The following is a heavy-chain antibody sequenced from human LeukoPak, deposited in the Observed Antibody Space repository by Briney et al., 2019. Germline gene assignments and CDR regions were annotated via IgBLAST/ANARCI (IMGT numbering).Heavy chain of an antibody. Sequence: GGSLRLSCAASGFTFSSYDMHWVRQAPGKGLEWVSSISSSSSYIYYADSVKGRFTISRDNAKNSLYLQMNSLRAEDTAVYYCARPPRVLYYYGSGSDYYMDVWGKGTTVTVSS. D-gene: IGHD3-10*01. CDR1: GFTFSSYD. V-gene: IGHV3-21*01. CDR2: ISSSSSYI. CDR3: ARPPRVLYYYGSGSDYYMDV. J-gene: IGHJ6*03.